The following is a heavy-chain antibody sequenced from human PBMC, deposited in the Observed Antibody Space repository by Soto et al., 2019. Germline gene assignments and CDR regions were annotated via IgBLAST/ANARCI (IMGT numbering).Heavy chain of an antibody. D-gene: IGHD6-13*01. CDR2: IISGGGYT. CDR1: GFPLSLTG. V-gene: IGHV3-21*01. J-gene: IGHJ6*02. Sequence: EVHLVESGGGLVKPGGSLRLSCEASGFPLSLTGMNWVRQTPGKGLEWVSSIISGGGYTENADSLKGRLIVSRDNAKNTLYLQMNDLRVEDTGVYYCAKDGAAGSVRDVLGQGTTVTASS. CDR3: AKDGAAGSVRDV.